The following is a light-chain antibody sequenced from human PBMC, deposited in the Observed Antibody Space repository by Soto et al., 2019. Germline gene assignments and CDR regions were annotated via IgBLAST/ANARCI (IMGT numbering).Light chain of an antibody. Sequence: EIALTQSPGTLSLSPGERATLSCRASESVSSSYLAWYQQKPGQAPRVLIYGASSRATGIPDRFSGSGSGTDFTLTISRLEPEDFAVYYCQQYGNSVTFGGGTKVDIK. CDR3: QQYGNSVT. J-gene: IGKJ4*01. CDR1: ESVSSSY. V-gene: IGKV3-20*01. CDR2: GAS.